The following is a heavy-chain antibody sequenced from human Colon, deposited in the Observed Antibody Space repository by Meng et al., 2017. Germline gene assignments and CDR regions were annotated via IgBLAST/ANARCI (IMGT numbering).Heavy chain of an antibody. D-gene: IGHD1-26*01. V-gene: IGHV3-9*01. CDR1: GFTFNDYA. J-gene: IGHJ4*02. Sequence: SLKISCAASGFTFNDYAMHWVRQAPGKGLEWVSGISWNSGRIAYADSVKGRFTISRDNAKNSLYLQMNSLRVEDTATYYCAKDGSGGDLLSNFDHWGQGTLVTVSS. CDR3: AKDGSGGDLLSNFDH. CDR2: ISWNSGRI.